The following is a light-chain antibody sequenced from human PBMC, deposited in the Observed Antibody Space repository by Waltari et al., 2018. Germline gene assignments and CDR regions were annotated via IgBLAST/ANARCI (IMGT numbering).Light chain of an antibody. CDR2: LGS. CDR1: QSLLHSNGYNY. J-gene: IGKJ1*01. CDR3: MQALQTPPRWT. Sequence: DIVMTQSPLSLPVTPGEPASISCSSSQSLLHSNGYNYLDWYLQKPGQSPQLLIYLGSNRASGVHDRFSGSGSGTDFTLKISRVEAEDVGVYYCMQALQTPPRWTFGQGTKVEIK. V-gene: IGKV2-28*01.